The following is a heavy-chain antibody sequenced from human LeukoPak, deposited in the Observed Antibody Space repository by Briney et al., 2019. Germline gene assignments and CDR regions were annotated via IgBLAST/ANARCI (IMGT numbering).Heavy chain of an antibody. CDR1: GGTFSSYA. J-gene: IGHJ6*03. CDR2: IIPIFVTA. D-gene: IGHD2-2*01. V-gene: IGHV1-69*13. Sequence: SVKVSCKASGGTFSSYAISWVRQAPGQGLEWMGGIIPIFVTANYAQKFQGRVTITADGSTSTAYMELSSLRSEDTAVYYCARATQHCSSTSCYGRDYYYYYYMDVWGKGTTVTVSS. CDR3: ARATQHCSSTSCYGRDYYYYYYMDV.